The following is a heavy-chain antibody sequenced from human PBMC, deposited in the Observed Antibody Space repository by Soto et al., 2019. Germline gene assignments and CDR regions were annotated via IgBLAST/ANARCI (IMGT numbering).Heavy chain of an antibody. CDR2: IIPIFHTS. CDR3: ARTPTDRFLQSSPTYYYFGMDV. J-gene: IGHJ6*02. D-gene: IGHD3-3*01. V-gene: IGHV1-69*13. Sequence: ASVKVSCKASRVTFSSFAISWVRQAPGQGLEWMGWIIPIFHTSNYAQNFQGTVTITADESTSTAFLELSSLRSDDTAVYYCARTPTDRFLQSSPTYYYFGMDVWGQGTTVTVSS. CDR1: RVTFSSFA.